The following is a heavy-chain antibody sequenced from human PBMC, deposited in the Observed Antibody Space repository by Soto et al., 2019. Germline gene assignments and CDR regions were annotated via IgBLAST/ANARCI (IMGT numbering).Heavy chain of an antibody. Sequence: QITLKESGPTLVKPTQTLTLTCTFSGFSLSTSGVGVGWIRQPPGKALEWLALIYWDDDKRYSPSLKSRLTITKATSKNQVVLTMNNMDPVDTATYYCAHRPSYCSGGSCYSGFDYWGQGTLVTVSS. CDR3: AHRPSYCSGGSCYSGFDY. CDR1: GFSLSTSGVG. J-gene: IGHJ4*02. D-gene: IGHD2-15*01. CDR2: IYWDDDK. V-gene: IGHV2-5*02.